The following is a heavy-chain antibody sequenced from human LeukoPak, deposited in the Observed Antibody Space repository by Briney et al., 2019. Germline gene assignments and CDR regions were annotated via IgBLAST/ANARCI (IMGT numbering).Heavy chain of an antibody. D-gene: IGHD3-10*01. CDR1: GFTFRSNW. CDR3: VRTYCGSGSYYGY. J-gene: IGHJ4*02. V-gene: IGHV3-7*02. Sequence: GGSLRLSCAASGFTFRSNWMSWVRQAPGKGLEWVANIEQDGGEKTYVDSVKGRFTISRDDAKNSLYLQMNSLRAEDTAVYYCVRTYCGSGSYYGYWGQGTLVTVSS. CDR2: IEQDGGEK.